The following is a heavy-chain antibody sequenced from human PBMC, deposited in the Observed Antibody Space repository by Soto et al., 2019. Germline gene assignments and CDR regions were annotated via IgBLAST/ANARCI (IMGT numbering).Heavy chain of an antibody. V-gene: IGHV3-23*01. Sequence: PGKGLEWVSTISGSGGSTFYADSVRGRFTISRDNSKNTLFLQMTNLRAEDTVFFYCEKGNSYSLNWLASRGQGSLVTVSS. CDR2: ISGSGGST. CDR3: EKGNSYSLNWLAS. J-gene: IGHJ4*02. D-gene: IGHD1-1*01.